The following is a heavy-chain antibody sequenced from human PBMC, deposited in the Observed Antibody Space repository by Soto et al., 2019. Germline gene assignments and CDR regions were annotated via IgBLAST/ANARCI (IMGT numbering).Heavy chain of an antibody. CDR2: MNPNSGNT. Sequence: QVQLVQSGAEVKKPGASVKVSCKASGYTFTSYDINWVRQATGQGLEWMGWMNPNSGNTGYAQKFQGRVTMTRNTSXTTAYMELRSLRSEDTAVYYCASGVRTIFGGLGFDPWGQGTLVTVSS. J-gene: IGHJ5*02. V-gene: IGHV1-8*01. D-gene: IGHD3-3*01. CDR1: GYTFTSYD. CDR3: ASGVRTIFGGLGFDP.